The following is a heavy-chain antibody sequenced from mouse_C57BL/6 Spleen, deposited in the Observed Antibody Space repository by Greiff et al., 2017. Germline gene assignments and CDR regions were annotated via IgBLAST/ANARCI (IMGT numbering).Heavy chain of an antibody. J-gene: IGHJ4*01. CDR3: ARELPSYAMDY. D-gene: IGHD1-1*01. V-gene: IGHV1-69*01. Sequence: QVHVKQPGAELVMPGASVKLSCKASGYTFTSYWMHWVKQRPGQGLEWIGEIDPSDSYTNYNQKFKGKSTLTVDKSSSTAYMQLSSLTSEDSAVYYCARELPSYAMDYWGQGTSVTVSS. CDR2: IDPSDSYT. CDR1: GYTFTSYW.